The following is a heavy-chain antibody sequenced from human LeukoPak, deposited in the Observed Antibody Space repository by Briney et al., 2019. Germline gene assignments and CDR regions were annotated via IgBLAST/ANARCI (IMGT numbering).Heavy chain of an antibody. CDR1: GFTFSSYG. V-gene: IGHV3-30*18. CDR2: ISYDGSNK. D-gene: IGHD5-18*01. CDR3: AEGYSYEHYYGMDV. Sequence: PGGSLRLSCAASGFTFSSYGMHWVRQAPGKGLEWVAVISYDGSNKYYADSVKGRFTISRDNSKNTLYLQMNSLRAEDTAVYYCAEGYSYEHYYGMDVWGQGTTVTVSS. J-gene: IGHJ6*02.